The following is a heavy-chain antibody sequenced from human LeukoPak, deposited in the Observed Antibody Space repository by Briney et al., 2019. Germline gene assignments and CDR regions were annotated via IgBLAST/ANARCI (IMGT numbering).Heavy chain of an antibody. CDR1: GGSISNYY. J-gene: IGHJ4*02. CDR2: IYTSGST. CDR3: ARGPPPDLDC. Sequence: PSETLSLTCTVSGGSISNYYWSWIRQPAGKGLEWVGRIYTSGSTDYNPSPKSRVTMSVDTSKNQFSLNLRSVTAADTAVYYCARGPPPDLDCWGQGTLVTVSS. V-gene: IGHV4-4*07.